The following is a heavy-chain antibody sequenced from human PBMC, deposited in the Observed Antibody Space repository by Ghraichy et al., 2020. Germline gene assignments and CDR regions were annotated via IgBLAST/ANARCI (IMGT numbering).Heavy chain of an antibody. CDR1: GYTLTELS. CDR2: FDPEDGET. Sequence: ASVKVSCKVSGYTLTELSMHWVRQAPGKGLEWMGGFDPEDGETIYAQKFQGRVTMTEDTSTDTAYMELSSLRSEDTAVYYCATVPKGRYCSGGSCYATPFPFDYWGQGTLVTVSS. V-gene: IGHV1-24*01. CDR3: ATVPKGRYCSGGSCYATPFPFDY. J-gene: IGHJ4*02. D-gene: IGHD2-15*01.